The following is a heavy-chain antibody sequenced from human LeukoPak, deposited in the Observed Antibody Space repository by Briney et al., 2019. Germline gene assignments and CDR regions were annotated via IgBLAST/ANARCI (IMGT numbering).Heavy chain of an antibody. Sequence: GGSLGLSCTVSGFTVSSDSMSWVRQAPGKGLEWVSFIYSGGSTHYSDSVKGRFTISRDNSKNTLYLQMNSLRADDTAVYYCATDSSPDFWGQGTLVTVSS. CDR1: GFTVSSDS. J-gene: IGHJ4*02. D-gene: IGHD3-22*01. V-gene: IGHV3-53*05. CDR3: ATDSSPDF. CDR2: IYSGGST.